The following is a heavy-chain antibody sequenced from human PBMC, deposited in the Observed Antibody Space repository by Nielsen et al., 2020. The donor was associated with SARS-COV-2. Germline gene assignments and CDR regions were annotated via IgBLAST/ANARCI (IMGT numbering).Heavy chain of an antibody. CDR3: AKGLVYDYYGMDV. V-gene: IGHV3-30*18. D-gene: IGHD2-2*01. CDR2: ISYDGSNK. J-gene: IGHJ6*02. Sequence: GESLKISCAASGFTFSSYGMHWVRQAPGKGLEWVAVISYDGSNKYYADSVKGRFTISRDNSKNTLYLQMNSLRAEDTAVYYCAKGLVYDYYGMDVWGQGTTVTVSS. CDR1: GFTFSSYG.